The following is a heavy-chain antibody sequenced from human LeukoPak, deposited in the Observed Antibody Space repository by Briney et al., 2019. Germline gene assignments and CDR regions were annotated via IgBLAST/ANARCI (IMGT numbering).Heavy chain of an antibody. D-gene: IGHD3-22*01. CDR1: TFTFSTYS. Sequence: GGSLRLSCAASTFTFSTYSMNWVRQAPGKGLEWVSSISSSSDYIYYADSVKGRFTISRDNAKNSLYLQLNSLRAEDTAVYYCARDRDYYDCSGGMNAFDMWGQGTLVTVSS. J-gene: IGHJ3*02. CDR2: ISSSSDYI. CDR3: ARDRDYYDCSGGMNAFDM. V-gene: IGHV3-21*01.